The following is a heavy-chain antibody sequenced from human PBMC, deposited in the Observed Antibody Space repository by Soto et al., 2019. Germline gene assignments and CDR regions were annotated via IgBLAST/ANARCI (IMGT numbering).Heavy chain of an antibody. D-gene: IGHD3-16*01. Sequence: EVQLVESGGGLVQPGGSLRLSCAGSGFTFSTHAMNWVRQAPGKGLEWVAYIHGTRSIIYYPDSVKGRFTISRDNAKNSLFLQMDSLRDEDTAVYYCARDARNADYDYWGQGTLVTVSS. CDR2: IHGTRSII. V-gene: IGHV3-48*02. CDR1: GFTFSTHA. J-gene: IGHJ4*02. CDR3: ARDARNADYDY.